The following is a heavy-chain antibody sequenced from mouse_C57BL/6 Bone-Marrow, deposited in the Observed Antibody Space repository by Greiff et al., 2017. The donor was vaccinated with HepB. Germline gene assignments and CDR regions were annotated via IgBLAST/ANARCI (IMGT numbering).Heavy chain of an antibody. CDR3: ARSPYDYGAY. CDR2: IDPSDSYT. D-gene: IGHD2-4*01. V-gene: IGHV1-69*01. CDR1: GYTFTSYW. Sequence: QVQLKQPGAELVMPGASVKLSCKASGYTFTSYWMHWVKQRPGQGLEWIGEIDPSDSYTNYNQKFKDKATLTVDKSSSTAYMQLSSLTSEDSAVYYCARSPYDYGAYWGQGTLVTVSA. J-gene: IGHJ3*01.